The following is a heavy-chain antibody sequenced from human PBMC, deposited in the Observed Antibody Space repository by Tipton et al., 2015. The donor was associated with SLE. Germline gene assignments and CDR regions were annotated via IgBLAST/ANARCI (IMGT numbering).Heavy chain of an antibody. V-gene: IGHV3-9*01. CDR3: AKDTSLGSYYYYYMDV. D-gene: IGHD3-10*01. J-gene: IGHJ6*03. CDR2: ISWNSGSI. Sequence: RSLRLSCAASGFTFDDYAMHWVRQAPGKGVEWVSGISWNSGSIGYADSVKGRFTISRDNAKNSLYLQMNSLRAEDTALYYCAKDTSLGSYYYYYMDVWGKGTTVTVSS. CDR1: GFTFDDYA.